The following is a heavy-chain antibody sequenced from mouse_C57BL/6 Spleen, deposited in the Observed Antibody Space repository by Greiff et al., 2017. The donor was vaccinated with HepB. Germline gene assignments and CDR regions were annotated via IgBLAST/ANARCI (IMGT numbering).Heavy chain of an antibody. Sequence: VKLQQPGAELVRPGTSVKLSCKASGYTFTSYWMHWVKQRPGQGLEWIGVIDPSDSYTNYNQKFKGKATLTVDTSSSTAYMQLSSLTSEDSAVYYCARRRDYAMDYWGQGTSVTVSS. CDR2: IDPSDSYT. CDR3: ARRRDYAMDY. J-gene: IGHJ4*01. CDR1: GYTFTSYW. V-gene: IGHV1-59*01.